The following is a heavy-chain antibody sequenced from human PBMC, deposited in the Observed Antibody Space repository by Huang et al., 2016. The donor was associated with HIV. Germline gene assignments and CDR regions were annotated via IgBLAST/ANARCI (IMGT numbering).Heavy chain of an antibody. CDR2: LMPVFESP. CDR1: GGPFRSYS. V-gene: IGHV1-69*13. CDR3: ARGSLEYSVSSSLDY. J-gene: IGHJ4*02. Sequence: QVQLLQSGAEVKKPGSSVKVSCKASGGPFRSYSIAWVRQAPGQGLEWMASLMPVFESPNYSQKLQGRGRGTADESTSTVYMELRDLRPDDTAVYFCARGSLEYSVSSSLDYWGQGTHVTVSS. D-gene: IGHD4-4*01.